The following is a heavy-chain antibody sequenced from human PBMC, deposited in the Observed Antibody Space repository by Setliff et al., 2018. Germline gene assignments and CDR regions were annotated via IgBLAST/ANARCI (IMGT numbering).Heavy chain of an antibody. CDR2: MNPNSGNT. Sequence: ASVKVSCKASGYTFTSYDINWVRQATGQGLEGMGWMNPNSGNTGYAQKFQGRVTMTTDTSTSTAYMELSRLRSDDTAVYYCASGPLWVGELTADPWGQGTLVTVSS. CDR3: ASGPLWVGELTADP. J-gene: IGHJ5*02. D-gene: IGHD3-10*01. CDR1: GYTFTSYD. V-gene: IGHV1-8*02.